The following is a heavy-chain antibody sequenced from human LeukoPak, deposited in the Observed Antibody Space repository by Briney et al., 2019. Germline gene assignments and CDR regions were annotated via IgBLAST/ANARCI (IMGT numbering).Heavy chain of an antibody. V-gene: IGHV3-30*02. CDR3: AKNGCNDPDSFYI. J-gene: IGHJ3*02. D-gene: IGHD2-8*01. Sequence: GGPVRLPCAAWGFIFSCYVVRELRQAPGEGLEWLAIKRYDGSNKHYADSEKGRYTISRDNNKNSLYPQMNSLRGEDTVFYLGAKNGCNDPDSFYICGQGTMITV. CDR1: GFIFSCYV. CDR2: KRYDGSNK.